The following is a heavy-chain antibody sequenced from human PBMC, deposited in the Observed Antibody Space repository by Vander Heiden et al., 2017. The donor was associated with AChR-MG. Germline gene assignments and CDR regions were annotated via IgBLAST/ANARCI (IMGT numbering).Heavy chain of an antibody. J-gene: IGHJ4*02. CDR1: GFTLSHYA. D-gene: IGHD6-6*01. V-gene: IGHV3-23*01. CDR3: AKLPSEARISEGFDY. CDR2: ITDSGETT. Sequence: EVQLLESGGGLVQPGGSMRLSCTASGFTLSHYAMSWVRQAPGKGLEGVSAITDSGETTHYADSVRGRFTISRDNSMNVLYLQMNSLRAEDTALYYCAKLPSEARISEGFDYWGQGILVTVSS.